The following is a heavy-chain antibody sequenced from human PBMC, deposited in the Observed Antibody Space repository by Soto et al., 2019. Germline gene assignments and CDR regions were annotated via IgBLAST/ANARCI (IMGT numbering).Heavy chain of an antibody. J-gene: IGHJ4*02. Sequence: QVQLVQSGAEVKKPGSSVKVSCKASGGTFSSYTISWVRQAPGQGLEWMGRIIPILGIANYAQKFQGRVTMTADKSTSTAYMELSSLSSEDTAVYYCARSSLEATLYYFDYWGQGTLVTVSS. V-gene: IGHV1-69*02. CDR3: ARSSLEATLYYFDY. CDR2: IIPILGIA. D-gene: IGHD5-12*01. CDR1: GGTFSSYT.